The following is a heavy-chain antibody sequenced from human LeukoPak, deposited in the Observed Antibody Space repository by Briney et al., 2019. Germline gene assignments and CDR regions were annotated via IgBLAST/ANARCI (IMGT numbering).Heavy chain of an antibody. Sequence: SVKVSCKASGGTFSSYAISWVRQAPGQGLEWMGGIIPIFGTANYAQKFQGRVTITTDESTSTAYMELSSLGSEDTAVYYCARGGHDILTGYYFPLDYWGQGTLVTVSS. J-gene: IGHJ4*02. CDR3: ARGGHDILTGYYFPLDY. V-gene: IGHV1-69*05. D-gene: IGHD3-9*01. CDR2: IIPIFGTA. CDR1: GGTFSSYA.